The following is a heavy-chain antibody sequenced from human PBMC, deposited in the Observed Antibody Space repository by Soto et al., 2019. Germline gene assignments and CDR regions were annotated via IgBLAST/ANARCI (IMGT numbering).Heavy chain of an antibody. V-gene: IGHV4-31*03. CDR3: ARGDYGDLIDY. Sequence: QVQLQESGPGLVKPSQTLSLTCTVSGGSISSGGYYWSWIRQHPGKGLEWIGYIYYSGSTYYNPSLESRVPLSVATSKNQFSLKLSSVTAADTAVYYCARGDYGDLIDYWGQGTLVTVSS. CDR2: IYYSGST. D-gene: IGHD4-17*01. CDR1: GGSISSGGYY. J-gene: IGHJ4*02.